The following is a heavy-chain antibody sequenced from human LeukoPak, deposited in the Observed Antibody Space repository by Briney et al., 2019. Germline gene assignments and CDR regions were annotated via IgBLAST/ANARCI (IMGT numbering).Heavy chain of an antibody. J-gene: IGHJ6*03. Sequence: GGSLRLSCAASGFTFSSHAMHWVRQAPGKGLEWVAVISYDGSNKYYADSVKGRFTISRDNSKNTLYLQMNSLRAEDTAVYYCARSKQQPNYYYYYMDVWGKGTTVTVSS. CDR3: ARSKQQPNYYYYYMDV. CDR2: ISYDGSNK. CDR1: GFTFSSHA. D-gene: IGHD6-13*01. V-gene: IGHV3-30*01.